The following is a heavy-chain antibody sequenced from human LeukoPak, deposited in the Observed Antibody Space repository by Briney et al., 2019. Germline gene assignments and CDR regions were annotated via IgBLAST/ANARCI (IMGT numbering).Heavy chain of an antibody. V-gene: IGHV4-59*01. CDR2: IYYSGST. D-gene: IGHD3-10*01. J-gene: IGHJ4*02. CDR3: ARDSHYYGSGSYYN. CDR1: GGSISSYY. Sequence: SETLSLTCTVSGGSISSYYWSWIRQPSGKGLEWIGYIYYSGSTNYNPSLKSRVTISVDTSKNQFSLKLSSVTAADTAVYYCARDSHYYGSGSYYNWGQGTLVTVSS.